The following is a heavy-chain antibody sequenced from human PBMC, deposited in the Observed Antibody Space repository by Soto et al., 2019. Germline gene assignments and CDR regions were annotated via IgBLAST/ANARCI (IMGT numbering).Heavy chain of an antibody. CDR1: GFNFSTCA. CDR3: AKASYTSPTARGQLYH. CDR2: ISASGART. V-gene: IGHV3-23*01. D-gene: IGHD2-2*02. J-gene: IGHJ5*02. Sequence: EVQLLESGGGVVQPGGSLRLSCVASGFNFSTCALSWVRQAPGKGLEWVSGISASGARTYFADSVKGRFTVSRDNSNNTLFLQLNRLRDDDTALYYCAKASYTSPTARGQLYHWGQGTLVTVSS.